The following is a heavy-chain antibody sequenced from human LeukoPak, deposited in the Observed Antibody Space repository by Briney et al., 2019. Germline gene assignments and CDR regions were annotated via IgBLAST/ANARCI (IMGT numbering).Heavy chain of an antibody. J-gene: IGHJ4*02. CDR2: INPNSGGT. V-gene: IGHV1-2*02. CDR1: GYTFTGYY. CDR3: ARVTPYYDSSGYHPFFGY. Sequence: ASVKVSCKASGYTFTGYYMHWVRQAPGQGLEWMEWINPNSGGTNYAQKFQGRVTMTRDTSISTAYMELSRLRSDDTAVSYCARVTPYYDSSGYHPFFGYWGQGTLVTVSS. D-gene: IGHD3-22*01.